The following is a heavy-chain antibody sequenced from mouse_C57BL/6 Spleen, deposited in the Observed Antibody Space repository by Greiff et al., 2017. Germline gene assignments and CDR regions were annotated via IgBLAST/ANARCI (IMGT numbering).Heavy chain of an antibody. D-gene: IGHD1-1*01. CDR2: IHPNSGST. CDR1: GYTFTSYW. V-gene: IGHV1-64*01. Sequence: QVQLQQPGAELVKPGASVKLSCKASGYTFTSYWMHWVKQRPGQGLEWIGMIHPNSGSTNYNEKFKSKATLTVDTSSSTAYMQLSSLTSEDSAVYYCARITTKGDYYAMDYWGQGTSVTVSS. J-gene: IGHJ4*01. CDR3: ARITTKGDYYAMDY.